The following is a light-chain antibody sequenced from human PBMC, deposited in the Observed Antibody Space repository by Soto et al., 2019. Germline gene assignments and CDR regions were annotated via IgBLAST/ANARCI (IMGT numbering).Light chain of an antibody. Sequence: DIQMTQSPSSLSASVGDRVTISCRPSQSIRNYVSWYQQKPGTAPKLLIRAASTLRSGVPSRFSGSGSGTDFTLTISSLQIEDFATYFCQQTDSTPQTFGQGTNVEI. CDR3: QQTDSTPQT. V-gene: IGKV1-39*01. CDR1: QSIRNY. J-gene: IGKJ1*01. CDR2: AAS.